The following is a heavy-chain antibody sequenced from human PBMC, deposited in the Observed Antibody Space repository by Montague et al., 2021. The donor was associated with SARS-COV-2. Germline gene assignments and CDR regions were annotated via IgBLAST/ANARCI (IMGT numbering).Heavy chain of an antibody. D-gene: IGHD2-8*01. J-gene: IGHJ4*02. V-gene: IGHV3-11*05. CDR3: VRDQSCTNGVCYTQGFDY. CDR2: ISGSNSYT. CDR1: GFTFGDYY. Sequence: SLRLSCAASGFTFGDYYMSWIRQASGKGLEWVSYISGSNSYTNYADSVRGRFTISRDNAKNSLYLQMDSLRAEDTAVYYCVRDQSCTNGVCYTQGFDYWGQGTLVTVSS.